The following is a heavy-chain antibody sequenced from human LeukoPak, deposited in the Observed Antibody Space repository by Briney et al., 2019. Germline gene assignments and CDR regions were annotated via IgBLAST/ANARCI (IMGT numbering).Heavy chain of an antibody. CDR3: AKQVGPTDQQ. J-gene: IGHJ1*01. CDR2: IYPGDSNT. Sequence: GESLKISCKGSGYSFSNYWIGWVRQMPGKGLEWMGIIYPGDSNTRYSPSFQGQVTISADKSITTAYLQWSSLKASDTAMYYCAKQVGPTDQQWGQGTLVTVSS. CDR1: GYSFSNYW. V-gene: IGHV5-51*01. D-gene: IGHD1-26*01.